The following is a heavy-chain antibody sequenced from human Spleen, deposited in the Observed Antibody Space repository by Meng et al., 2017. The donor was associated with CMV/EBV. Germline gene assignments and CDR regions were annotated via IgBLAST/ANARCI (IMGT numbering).Heavy chain of an antibody. Sequence: VSGGSISSSSSYWGWIRQPPGKGLEWIGSIYYSGSTYYNPSLKSRVTISVDTSKNQFSLTLTSVTAADTAVYYCARYYGSGRGWFDPWGQGTLVTVSS. CDR2: IYYSGST. CDR1: GGSISSSSSY. D-gene: IGHD3-10*01. CDR3: ARYYGSGRGWFDP. V-gene: IGHV4-39*07. J-gene: IGHJ5*02.